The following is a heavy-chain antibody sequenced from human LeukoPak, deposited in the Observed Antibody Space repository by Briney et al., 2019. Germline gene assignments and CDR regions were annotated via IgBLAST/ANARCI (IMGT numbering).Heavy chain of an antibody. CDR1: GGSFSGYY. V-gene: IGHV4-34*01. D-gene: IGHD2-2*01. Sequence: SETLSLTCAVYGGSFSGYYWSWIRQPPGKGLEWIGEINHSGSTNYNPSLKSRVTISVDTSKNQFSLKLSSVTAADTAVYYCARGKEFVVVPAASPYFDYWGQGTLVTVSS. CDR2: INHSGST. CDR3: ARGKEFVVVPAASPYFDY. J-gene: IGHJ4*02.